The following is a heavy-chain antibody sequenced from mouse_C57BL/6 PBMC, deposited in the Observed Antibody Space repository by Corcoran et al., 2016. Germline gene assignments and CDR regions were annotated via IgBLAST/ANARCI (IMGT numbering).Heavy chain of an antibody. D-gene: IGHD1-1*01. Sequence: EVQLQQSGPELVKPGASVKISCKASGYTFTDYYMSWVKQSHGKSLEWIGDINPNNGGTSYNQKFKGKATLTVDESSSTAYMELRSLTSEDSAVYYCARENYYGRSKYFDVWGTGTTVTVSS. CDR1: GYTFTDYY. V-gene: IGHV1-26*01. CDR3: ARENYYGRSKYFDV. CDR2: INPNNGGT. J-gene: IGHJ1*03.